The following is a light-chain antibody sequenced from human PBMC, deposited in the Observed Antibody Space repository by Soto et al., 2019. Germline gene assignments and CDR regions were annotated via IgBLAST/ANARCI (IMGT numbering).Light chain of an antibody. CDR2: EVS. V-gene: IGLV2-14*03. CDR3: SSYTSSSTRV. J-gene: IGLJ1*01. Sequence: LTQPASVSGSPGQLVTISLTGTNSDVGAYDYVSWYQQHPDKAPKLMIYEVSNRPSGVSNRFSGSKSVNTATLTISGLQADDEADYYCSSYTSSSTRVFGTGTKVTVL. CDR1: NSDVGAYDY.